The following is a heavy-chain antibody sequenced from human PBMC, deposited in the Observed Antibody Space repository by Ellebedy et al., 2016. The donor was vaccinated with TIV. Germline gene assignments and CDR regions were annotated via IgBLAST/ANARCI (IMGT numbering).Heavy chain of an antibody. Sequence: LGGSLRLSCAASGFTFSSYEMNWVRQAPGKGLEWVSYISSSGSTIYYADSVKGRFTISRDNAKNSLYLQMNSLSAEDTAVYYCARVAHFDWLRYGMDVWGQGTTVTVSS. CDR3: ARVAHFDWLRYGMDV. V-gene: IGHV3-48*03. CDR2: ISSSGSTI. D-gene: IGHD3-9*01. CDR1: GFTFSSYE. J-gene: IGHJ6*02.